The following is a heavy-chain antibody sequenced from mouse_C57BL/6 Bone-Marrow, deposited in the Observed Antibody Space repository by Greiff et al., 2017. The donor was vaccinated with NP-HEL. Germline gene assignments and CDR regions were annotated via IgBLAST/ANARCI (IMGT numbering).Heavy chain of an antibody. CDR3: ARSNYYGSRRSYFDY. Sequence: VQLQQSGAELARPGASVKLSCKASGYTFTSYGISWVKQRTGKGLEWIGRIYPGDGDTNYNGKFKGKATLTADKSSSTAYMQRSSLTSEDSAVYFCARSNYYGSRRSYFDYWGQGTTLTVSS. CDR1: GYTFTSYG. D-gene: IGHD1-1*01. CDR2: IYPGDGDT. V-gene: IGHV1-81*01. J-gene: IGHJ2*01.